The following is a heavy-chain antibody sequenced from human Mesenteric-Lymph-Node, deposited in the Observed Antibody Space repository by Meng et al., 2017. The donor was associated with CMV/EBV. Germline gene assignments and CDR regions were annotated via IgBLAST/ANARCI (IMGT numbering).Heavy chain of an antibody. V-gene: IGHV3-30*04. CDR3: ARGSWDGYCSSTSCPRNYGMDV. Sequence: GESLKISCAASGFTFSSYAMHWVRQAPGKGLEWVAVISYDGSNKYYADSVKGRFTISRDNSKNTLYLQMNSLRAEDTAVYYCARGSWDGYCSSTSCPRNYGMDVWGQGTTVTVSS. CDR2: ISYDGSNK. CDR1: GFTFSSYA. J-gene: IGHJ6*02. D-gene: IGHD2-2*01.